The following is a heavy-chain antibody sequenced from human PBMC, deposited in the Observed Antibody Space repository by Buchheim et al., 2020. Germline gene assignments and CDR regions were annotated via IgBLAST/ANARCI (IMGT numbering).Heavy chain of an antibody. J-gene: IGHJ6*02. CDR1: GFTFSSYS. D-gene: IGHD6-19*01. CDR3: ARDYSSGWYGHYGMDV. V-gene: IGHV3-48*04. CDR2: ISSSSSTI. Sequence: EVQLVESGGGLVQPGGSLRLSCAASGFTFSSYSMNWVRQVPGKGLEWVSYISSSSSTIYYADSVKGRFTISRDNAKNSLYLQMNSLRAEDTAVYYCARDYSSGWYGHYGMDVWGQGTT.